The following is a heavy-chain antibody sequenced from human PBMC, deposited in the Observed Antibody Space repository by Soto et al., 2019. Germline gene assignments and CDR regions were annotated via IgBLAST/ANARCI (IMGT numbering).Heavy chain of an antibody. Sequence: PSETLSLTCAVYGGSFSGYYWSWIRQPPGKGLEWIGEINHSGSTNYNPSLKSRVTISVDTSKNQFSLKLSSVTAADTAVYYCARGLHSIAVAGNGFVFFYFPARDKTEFYFWAQGTLVPVSS. D-gene: IGHD6-19*01. V-gene: IGHV4-34*01. J-gene: IGHJ4*02. CDR2: INHSGST. CDR1: GGSFSGYY. CDR3: ARGLHSIAVAGNGFVFFYFPARDKTEFYF.